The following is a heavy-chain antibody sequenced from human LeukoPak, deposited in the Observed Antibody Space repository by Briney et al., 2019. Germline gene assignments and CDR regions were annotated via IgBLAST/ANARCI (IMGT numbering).Heavy chain of an antibody. CDR1: GFTFSSYW. J-gene: IGHJ3*02. D-gene: IGHD2-15*01. V-gene: IGHV3-7*01. Sequence: GPLRLSCAASGFTFSSYWMSWVRQAPGKGLEWVANIKQDGSEKYYVDSVKGRFTISRDNAKNSLYLQMNSLRAEDTAVYYCARVRMVEAFDIWGQGTMVTVSS. CDR3: ARVRMVEAFDI. CDR2: IKQDGSEK.